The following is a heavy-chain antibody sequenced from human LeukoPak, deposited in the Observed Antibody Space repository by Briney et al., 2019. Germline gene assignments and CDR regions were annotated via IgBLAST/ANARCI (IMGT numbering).Heavy chain of an antibody. CDR3: ARQVVPAARGYYYYYMDV. CDR1: GGSFSGYY. D-gene: IGHD2-2*01. CDR2: INHSGST. J-gene: IGHJ6*03. V-gene: IGHV4-34*01. Sequence: PSGTLSLTCAVYGGSFSGYYWSWIRQPPGKGLEWIGEINHSGSTNYNPSLKSRVTISVDTSKNQFSLKLSSVTAADTAVYYCARQVVPAARGYYYYYMDVWGKGTTVTISS.